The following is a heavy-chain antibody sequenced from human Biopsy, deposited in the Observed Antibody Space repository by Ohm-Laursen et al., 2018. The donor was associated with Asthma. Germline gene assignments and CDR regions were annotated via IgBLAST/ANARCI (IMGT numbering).Heavy chain of an antibody. Sequence: SDTLSLTCYVYPGSFSGFFWTWIRQSPGKGLEWIGETNERGVTNNNPSLKSRVIISIDTYWNRVSLKLTSVTAADTAVYYCARGPELDVWGQGTLVTASS. CDR1: PGSFSGFF. V-gene: IGHV4-34*01. D-gene: IGHD1-1*01. CDR3: ARGPELDV. J-gene: IGHJ1*01. CDR2: TNERGVT.